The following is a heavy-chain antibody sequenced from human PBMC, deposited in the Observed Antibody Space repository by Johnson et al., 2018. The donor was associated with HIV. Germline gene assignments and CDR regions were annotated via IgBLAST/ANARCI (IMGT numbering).Heavy chain of an antibody. Sequence: QVQLVESGGGVVQPGRSLRLSCGASGFSFNNYAMHWVRQAPGKGLEWVAVIGYDGSNKYYADSVKGRLTVSRDNSKNTLYLQMNSLRAEDTALYYCARDPPYCGNPSAFAVWGQGTMVTVSS. CDR3: ARDPPYCGNPSAFAV. V-gene: IGHV3-30*04. CDR2: IGYDGSNK. CDR1: GFSFNNYA. D-gene: IGHD4-23*01. J-gene: IGHJ3*01.